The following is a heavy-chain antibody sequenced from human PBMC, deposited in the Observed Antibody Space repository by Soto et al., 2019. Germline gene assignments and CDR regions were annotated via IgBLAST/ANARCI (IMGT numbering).Heavy chain of an antibody. J-gene: IGHJ4*02. Sequence: GGSLRLSCTASGFTFNTHWVHWVRQAPGKGLVWVSRIYFDGITTNYADSVKGRLTVSRDNAKNTVYLHVNTLRDEDTAVYYCARGGAMGVDYWGQGTLVTVSS. D-gene: IGHD1-26*01. V-gene: IGHV3-74*01. CDR1: GFTFNTHW. CDR3: ARGGAMGVDY. CDR2: IYFDGITT.